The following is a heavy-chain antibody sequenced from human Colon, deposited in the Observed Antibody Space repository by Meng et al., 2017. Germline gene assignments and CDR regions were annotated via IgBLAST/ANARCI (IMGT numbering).Heavy chain of an antibody. Sequence: QVPATESGPGLGKPSDTLSLTCAVSGYSISSSNWWVWIRQPPGKGLEWIGYIYYSGSTDYNPSLKSRVTMSVDTSKNQFSLKLSSVTAVDTAVYYCARKRDGYNPFDDWGQGTLVTVSS. CDR3: ARKRDGYNPFDD. J-gene: IGHJ4*02. CDR2: IYYSGST. CDR1: GYSISSSNW. V-gene: IGHV4-28*01. D-gene: IGHD5-24*01.